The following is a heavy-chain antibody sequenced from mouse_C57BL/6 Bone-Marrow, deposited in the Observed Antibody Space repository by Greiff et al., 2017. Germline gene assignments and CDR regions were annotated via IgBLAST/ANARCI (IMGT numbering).Heavy chain of an antibody. CDR2: IRSKSSNYAT. CDR1: GFTFNTYA. D-gene: IGHD2-5*01. CDR3: ERGGYYSNLYYAMDY. Sequence: EVKLMESGGGLVQPKGSLKLSCAASGFTFNTYAMHWVRQAPGQGLEWVACIRSKSSNYATYYADSVKDRFTNSRDDSQSMLYLQMNTLKTEDTSMYYGERGGYYSNLYYAMDYWGQGTSVTVSS. V-gene: IGHV10-3*01. J-gene: IGHJ4*01.